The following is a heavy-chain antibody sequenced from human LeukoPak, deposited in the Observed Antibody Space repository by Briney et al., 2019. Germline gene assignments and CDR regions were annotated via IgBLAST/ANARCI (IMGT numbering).Heavy chain of an antibody. J-gene: IGHJ4*02. CDR3: ARARVAGPGFDY. CDR2: IYDSGST. D-gene: IGHD6-19*01. Sequence: SETLSLTCTVSGGSISSYYWSWIRQPPGKGLEWIGYIYDSGSTNYNPSLKSRVTISLDTSKNQFSLKLSSVTAADTAVYYCARARVAGPGFDYWGQGTLVTVSS. V-gene: IGHV4-59*08. CDR1: GGSISSYY.